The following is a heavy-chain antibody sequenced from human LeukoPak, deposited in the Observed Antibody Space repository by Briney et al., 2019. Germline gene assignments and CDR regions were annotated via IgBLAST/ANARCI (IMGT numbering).Heavy chain of an antibody. D-gene: IGHD6-19*01. J-gene: IGHJ3*02. V-gene: IGHV1-69*06. CDR2: IIPIFGTA. Sequence: ASVKVSCKASGGTFSSYAISWVRQAPGQGLEWMGGIIPIFGTADYAQKFQGRVTITADKSTSTVYMELSSLRSEDTAVYYCAREQYSSGWYRSAFDIWGQGTMVTVSS. CDR1: GGTFSSYA. CDR3: AREQYSSGWYRSAFDI.